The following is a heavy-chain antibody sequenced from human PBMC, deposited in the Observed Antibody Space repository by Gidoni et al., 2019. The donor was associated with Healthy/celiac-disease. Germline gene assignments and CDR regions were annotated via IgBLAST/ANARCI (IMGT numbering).Heavy chain of an antibody. CDR3: ARGSYDFWSGYYPSNYYYYMDV. D-gene: IGHD3-3*01. CDR1: GFTFSSYS. J-gene: IGHJ6*03. V-gene: IGHV3-21*01. Sequence: EVQLVESGGGLVKPGGSLRLSCAASGFTFSSYSMKWFRQAPGKGLEWVSSISSSSSYIYYADSVKGRFTNSRDNAKNSLYLQMNSLRAEDTAVYYCARGSYDFWSGYYPSNYYYYMDVWGKGTTVTVSS. CDR2: ISSSSSYI.